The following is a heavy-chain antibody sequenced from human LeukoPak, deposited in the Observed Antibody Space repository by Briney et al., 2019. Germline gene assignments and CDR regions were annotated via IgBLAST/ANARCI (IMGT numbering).Heavy chain of an antibody. CDR1: GGSISSYY. J-gene: IGHJ3*02. CDR2: IYTSGST. CDR3: ARDLHYYDSSGYYYSDAFDI. V-gene: IGHV4-4*07. D-gene: IGHD3-22*01. Sequence: SETLSLTCTVSGGSISSYYWSWIRQPAGKGLEWIVRIYTSGSTNYNPSLKSRFTMSVDTSKSQFSLKLRSVTAADTAVYYCARDLHYYDSSGYYYSDAFDIWGQGTMVTISS.